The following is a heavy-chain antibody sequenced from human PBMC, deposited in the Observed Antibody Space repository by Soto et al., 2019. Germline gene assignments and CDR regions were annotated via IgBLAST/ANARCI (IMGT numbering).Heavy chain of an antibody. D-gene: IGHD3-10*01. CDR3: ATSYGSGYRAFDF. V-gene: IGHV1-69*04. Sequence: QVQLVQSGAEVKRPGSSVKVSCKASGDTFNFYSINWVRQAPGLGLEWMGRVNPILSMSNYAQRFQGRVTMTADKSTSTAYMERSGLRSEDTAIYYCATSYGSGYRAFDFGGQGALVTVSS. J-gene: IGHJ4*02. CDR2: VNPILSMS. CDR1: GDTFNFYS.